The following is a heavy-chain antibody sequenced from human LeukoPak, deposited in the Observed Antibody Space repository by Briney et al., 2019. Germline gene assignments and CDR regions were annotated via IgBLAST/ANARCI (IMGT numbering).Heavy chain of an antibody. CDR1: GFTFSSYG. V-gene: IGHV3-30*02. Sequence: GGSLRLSCAASGFTFSSYGMHWVRQAPGKGLEWVAFIRYDGSNKYYADSVKGRFTISRDNSKNTLYLQMNSLRAEDTAVYYCARGGGYYDSSGYTHDWGQGTLVTVSS. J-gene: IGHJ4*02. D-gene: IGHD3-22*01. CDR3: ARGGGYYDSSGYTHD. CDR2: IRYDGSNK.